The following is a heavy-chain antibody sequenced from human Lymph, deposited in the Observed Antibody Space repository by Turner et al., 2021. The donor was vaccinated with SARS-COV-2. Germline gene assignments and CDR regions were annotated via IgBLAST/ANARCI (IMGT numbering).Heavy chain of an antibody. CDR2: FDPEDGET. CDR3: ATGPYDFWSGPSPGYYGMDV. D-gene: IGHD3-3*01. J-gene: IGHJ6*02. V-gene: IGHV1-24*01. Sequence: QVQLVQSGAEVKKPGASVKVSCKVSGYTLTEVSVHWVRQAPGKGLEWMGGFDPEDGETIYAQKFQGRVTMTEDTSTDTAYMELSSLRSEDTAVYYCATGPYDFWSGPSPGYYGMDVWGQGTTVTVSS. CDR1: GYTLTEVS.